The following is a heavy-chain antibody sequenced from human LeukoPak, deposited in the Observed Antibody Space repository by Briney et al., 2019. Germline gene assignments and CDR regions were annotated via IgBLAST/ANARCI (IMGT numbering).Heavy chain of an antibody. D-gene: IGHD6-19*01. V-gene: IGHV3-23*01. CDR3: AKDHRAVAGYFDY. CDR1: GFTFSFYG. Sequence: GGSLRLSCAASGFTFSFYGMNWVRQAPGKRLEWVSGITGAGHTYYADSVQGRFTISRDNSKSTLSLQMNSLRTEDTAVYYCAKDHRAVAGYFDYWGQGTLVTVSS. J-gene: IGHJ4*02. CDR2: ITGAGHT.